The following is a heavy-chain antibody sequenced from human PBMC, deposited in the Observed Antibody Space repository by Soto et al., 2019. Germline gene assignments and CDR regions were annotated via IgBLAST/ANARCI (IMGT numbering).Heavy chain of an antibody. CDR1: GFTFSSYG. Sequence: GGSLRLSCAASGFTFSSYGMHWVRQAPGKGLEWVAVISYDGSNKYYADSVKGRFTISRDNSKNTLYLQMNSLRAEDTAVYYCAKDDSSEHFDYWGQGTLVTVSS. V-gene: IGHV3-30*18. D-gene: IGHD3-22*01. CDR3: AKDDSSEHFDY. J-gene: IGHJ4*02. CDR2: ISYDGSNK.